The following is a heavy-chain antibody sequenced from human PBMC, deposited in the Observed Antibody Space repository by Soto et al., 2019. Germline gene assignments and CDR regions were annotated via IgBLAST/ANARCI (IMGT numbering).Heavy chain of an antibody. Sequence: SETLSLTCAVYGGSFSGYYWSWIRQPPGKGLEWIGEINHSGSTNYNPSLKSRVTISVDTSKNQFSLKLSSVTAADTAVYYCARTGLHYYFDYWGQGTLVTVSS. CDR3: ARTGLHYYFDY. CDR2: INHSGST. V-gene: IGHV4-34*01. CDR1: GGSFSGYY. D-gene: IGHD4-4*01. J-gene: IGHJ4*02.